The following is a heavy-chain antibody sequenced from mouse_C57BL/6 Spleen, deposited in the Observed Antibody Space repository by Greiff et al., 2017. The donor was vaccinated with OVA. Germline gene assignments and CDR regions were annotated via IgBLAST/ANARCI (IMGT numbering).Heavy chain of an antibody. V-gene: IGHV1-64*01. Sequence: VQLQQPGAELVKPGASVKLSCKASGYTFTSYWMHWVKQRPGQGLEWIGMIHPNSGSTNYNETFKSKATLTVDKSSSTAYMQLSSLTSEDTAVYYCARDYGGPYDAMDYWGQGTSVTVSS. J-gene: IGHJ4*01. D-gene: IGHD1-1*02. CDR1: GYTFTSYW. CDR3: ARDYGGPYDAMDY. CDR2: IHPNSGST.